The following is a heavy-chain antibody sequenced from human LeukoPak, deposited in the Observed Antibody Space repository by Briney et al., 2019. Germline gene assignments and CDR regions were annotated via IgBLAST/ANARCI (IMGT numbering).Heavy chain of an antibody. CDR3: ARDTIQPGLIDD. D-gene: IGHD2-2*01. Sequence: GGSLRLSCAASGFSFSLYAMNWVRQAPGRGLEWISYINSGGDDIHYAASVRGRFTISRDDAGNTLFLQLSSLRAEDTAVYYCARDTIQPGLIDDWGQGTLVTVSS. CDR2: INSGGDDI. J-gene: IGHJ4*02. CDR1: GFSFSLYA. V-gene: IGHV3-21*05.